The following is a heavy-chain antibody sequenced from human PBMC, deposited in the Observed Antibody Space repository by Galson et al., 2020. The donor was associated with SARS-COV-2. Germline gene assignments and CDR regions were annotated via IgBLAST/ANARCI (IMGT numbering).Heavy chain of an antibody. J-gene: IGHJ6*03. CDR2: INHRGNT. D-gene: IGHD2-15*01. V-gene: IGHV4-34*01. Sequence: SETLSLTCAVYAGSFRNYYWTWIRQSPEKGLEWLGEINHRGNTTYNPYIKSRVDMSLDPSKNQFSLSLSYVTPADTAVYYCARGAEERRIIVVVPYYYSYMDVWGSGTTVTVSS. CDR1: AGSFRNYY. CDR3: ARGAEERRIIVVVPYYYSYMDV.